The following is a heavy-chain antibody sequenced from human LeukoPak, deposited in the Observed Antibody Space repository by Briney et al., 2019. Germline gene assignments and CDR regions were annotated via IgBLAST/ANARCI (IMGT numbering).Heavy chain of an antibody. V-gene: IGHV6-1*01. J-gene: IGHJ3*02. D-gene: IGHD5-12*01. CDR3: ARDIVATIGGPRADYGPSHASFDI. CDR2: TYYRSRWYS. CDR1: GDSVSRNTAG. Sequence: SQTLSLTCAISGDSVSRNTAGWNWIRQSPSRGLEWLGRTYYRSRWYSDFAPSVRNRITINPDTSKNQFSLQLDSVTPEDTALYYCARDIVATIGGPRADYGPSHASFDIWGQGTMVTVSS.